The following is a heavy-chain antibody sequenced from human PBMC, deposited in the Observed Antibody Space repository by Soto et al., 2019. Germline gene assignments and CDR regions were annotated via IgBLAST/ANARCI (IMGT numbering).Heavy chain of an antibody. J-gene: IGHJ4*02. CDR3: ARERIADRYFDY. CDR2: ISSSSSYI. V-gene: IGHV3-21*01. D-gene: IGHD6-13*01. Sequence: EVQLVESGGGLVKPGGSLRLSCAASGFTFSSYSMNWVRQAPGKGLEWVSSISSSSSYIYYADSVKGRFTISRDNAKNALYPQMNSVSSEDPAVYYCARERIADRYFDYWGQGTLVIVSS. CDR1: GFTFSSYS.